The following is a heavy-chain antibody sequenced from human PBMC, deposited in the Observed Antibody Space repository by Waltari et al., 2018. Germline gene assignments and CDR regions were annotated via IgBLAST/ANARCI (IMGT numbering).Heavy chain of an antibody. J-gene: IGHJ6*03. CDR3: ARERGSSWYYYYMDV. V-gene: IGHV4-38-2*02. Sequence: QVQLQESGPGLVKPSETLSLTCAVSGYSISSGYYWGWIRQPPGKGLEWIGIIYHSGSTYYNPSLKSRVTISVDTSKNQFSLKLSSVTAADTAVYYCARERGSSWYYYYMDVWGKGTTVTVSS. CDR2: IYHSGST. D-gene: IGHD6-13*01. CDR1: GYSISSGYY.